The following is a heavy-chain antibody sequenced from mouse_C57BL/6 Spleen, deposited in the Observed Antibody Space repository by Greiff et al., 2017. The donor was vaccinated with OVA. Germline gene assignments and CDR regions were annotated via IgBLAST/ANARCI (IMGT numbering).Heavy chain of an antibody. V-gene: IGHV1-55*01. D-gene: IGHD1-1*01. J-gene: IGHJ3*01. CDR2: IYPGSGST. CDR3: AADYYGSSWFAY. CDR1: GYTFTSYW. Sequence: QVQLQQPGAELVKPGASVKMSCKTSGYTFTSYWTTWVKQRPGQGLEWIGDIYPGSGSTNYNEKFKSKATLTVDTSSSTAYMQLSSLTSEDSAVYYCAADYYGSSWFAYWGQGTLVTVSA.